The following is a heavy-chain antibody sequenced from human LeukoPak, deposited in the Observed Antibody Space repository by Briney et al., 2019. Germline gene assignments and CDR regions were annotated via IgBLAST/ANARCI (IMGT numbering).Heavy chain of an antibody. V-gene: IGHV3-7*01. D-gene: IGHD2-2*01. Sequence: GGYLRLSCAVSGITFSSYWMTWVRQAPGKGLEWVANINQNGGENYYVDSVKGRFTISRDNTKNSVYLQMNSLRAEDTAVYHCATGRSCTTCYLPDYWGQGTLVTVSS. CDR2: INQNGGEN. CDR3: ATGRSCTTCYLPDY. CDR1: GITFSSYW. J-gene: IGHJ4*02.